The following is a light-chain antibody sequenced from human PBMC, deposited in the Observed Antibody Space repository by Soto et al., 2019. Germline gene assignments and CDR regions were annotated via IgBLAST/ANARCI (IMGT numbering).Light chain of an antibody. Sequence: QSALTQPASVSGSPGQSITISCTGTSSDIGSYNRVSWYQQHPGKAPKLMIYEDTQRPSRVSNRFSGSKSGNTASLTITGLQAEDEVDYYCCSYAGPTIFVVFGGGTKLTVL. CDR2: EDT. CDR3: CSYAGPTIFVV. V-gene: IGLV2-23*02. J-gene: IGLJ2*01. CDR1: SSDIGSYNR.